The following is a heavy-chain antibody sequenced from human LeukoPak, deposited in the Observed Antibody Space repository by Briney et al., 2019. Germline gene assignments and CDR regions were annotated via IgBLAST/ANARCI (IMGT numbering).Heavy chain of an antibody. CDR3: ARFPTGFDY. D-gene: IGHD4-17*01. V-gene: IGHV3-7*05. CDR1: GFTFSNDW. J-gene: IGHJ4*02. CDR2: IKEDGSEK. Sequence: PGGSLRLSCAASGFTFSNDWMSWVRQAPGKGPEWVASIKEDGSEKYYVDSVKGRFTISRDNAKDSLYLQINSLRAEDTAMYYCARFPTGFDYWGQGTLVTVSS.